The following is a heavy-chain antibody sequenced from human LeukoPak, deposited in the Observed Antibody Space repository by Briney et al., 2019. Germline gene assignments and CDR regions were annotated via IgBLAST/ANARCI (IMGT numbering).Heavy chain of an antibody. Sequence: ASVKVSCKASGYTFTSYDINWVRQATGQGLEWMGWTNPNSGNTGYAQKFQGRVTITRNTSISTAYMELSSLRSEDTAVYYCARGRSPWELLVDYWGQGTLVTVSS. CDR3: ARGRSPWELLVDY. D-gene: IGHD1-26*01. J-gene: IGHJ4*02. CDR2: TNPNSGNT. CDR1: GYTFTSYD. V-gene: IGHV1-8*03.